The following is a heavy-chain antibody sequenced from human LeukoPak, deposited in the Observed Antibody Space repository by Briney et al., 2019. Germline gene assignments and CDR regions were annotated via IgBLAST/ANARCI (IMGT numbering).Heavy chain of an antibody. CDR3: ARGYCSSTTCRRLDY. J-gene: IGHJ4*02. V-gene: IGHV5-51*01. D-gene: IGHD2-2*01. CDR2: IYPGDSDT. Sequence: PGESLKISCKGSGYSFTSYWIAWVRQMPGKGLEWMGIIYPGDSDTRYSPFFQGQVTISADKSISTAYLQWSSLKASDTAMYYCARGYCSSTTCRRLDYWGQGTLVTVSS. CDR1: GYSFTSYW.